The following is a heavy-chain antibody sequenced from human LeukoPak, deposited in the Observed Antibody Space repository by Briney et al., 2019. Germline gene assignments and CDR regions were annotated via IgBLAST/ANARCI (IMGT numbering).Heavy chain of an antibody. Sequence: ASVKVSCKASGYTFTSYGISWVRQAPGQGLELMGWISAYNGNTNYEQKPQGRVTMTTDTSTSTAYMELRSLGSDDTAVYYCARALGYCSSTSCSTRGWFDPWGQGTLVTVSS. CDR2: ISAYNGNT. V-gene: IGHV1-18*01. CDR1: GYTFTSYG. CDR3: ARALGYCSSTSCSTRGWFDP. D-gene: IGHD2-2*01. J-gene: IGHJ5*02.